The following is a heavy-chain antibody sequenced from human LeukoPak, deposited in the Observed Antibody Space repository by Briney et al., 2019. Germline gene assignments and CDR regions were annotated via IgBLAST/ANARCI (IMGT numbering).Heavy chain of an antibody. J-gene: IGHJ4*02. Sequence: SETLSLTCTVSGGSISSGDYYWSWIRQPPGKGLEWIGYIYYSGSTYYNPSLESRVTISVDTSKNQFPLKLSSVTAADTAVYYCASKRAGIGGAGQREYWGQGTLVTVSS. V-gene: IGHV4-30-4*08. CDR1: GGSISSGDYY. CDR3: ASKRAGIGGAGQREY. CDR2: IYYSGST. D-gene: IGHD6-19*01.